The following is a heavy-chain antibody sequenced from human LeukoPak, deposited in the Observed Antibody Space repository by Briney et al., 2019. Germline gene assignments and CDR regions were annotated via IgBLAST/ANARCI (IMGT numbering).Heavy chain of an antibody. J-gene: IGHJ4*02. CDR1: GYSISSGFF. V-gene: IGHV4-38-2*02. CDR2: ISHSGTA. Sequence: SETLSLTCTVSGYSISSGFFWGWIRQPPGKGLEWIGSISHSGTAYYNPSLKSRVTISVDTSKNQSSLKLSSVTAADTAVYYCARDLGDGYNLGFNWGQGTLVTVSS. D-gene: IGHD5-24*01. CDR3: ARDLGDGYNLGFN.